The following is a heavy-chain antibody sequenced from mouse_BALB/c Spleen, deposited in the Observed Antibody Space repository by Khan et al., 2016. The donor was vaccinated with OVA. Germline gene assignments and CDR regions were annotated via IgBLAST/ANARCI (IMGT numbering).Heavy chain of an antibody. CDR3: ATSYCYGYYFDY. Sequence: EVELVESGGGLVQPAGSRKLSCAASGFTFSTYGTHCVRQALAKGLEWVAYISGDSSTVYYADTVKGRFTISRDNPKNPLFLQMTTLISEDTARYNCATSYCYGYYFDYWGPGTTLTVSS. V-gene: IGHV5-17*02. CDR1: GFTFSTYG. CDR2: ISGDSSTV. J-gene: IGHJ2*01. D-gene: IGHD1-1*01.